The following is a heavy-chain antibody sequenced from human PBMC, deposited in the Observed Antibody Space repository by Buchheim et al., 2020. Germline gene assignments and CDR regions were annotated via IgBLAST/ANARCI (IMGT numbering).Heavy chain of an antibody. CDR3: TTDPSLYYYGSGSYYRNYYYGMDV. CDR2: IKSKTDGGTT. Sequence: EVQLVESGGGLVKPGGSLRLSCVASGFTFSNAWMSWVRQAPGKGLEWVGRIKSKTDGGTTDYAAPVKGRFTISRDDSKNMLYLQMNSLKTEDTAVYYCTTDPSLYYYGSGSYYRNYYYGMDVWGQGTT. CDR1: GFTFSNAW. V-gene: IGHV3-15*01. D-gene: IGHD3-10*01. J-gene: IGHJ6*02.